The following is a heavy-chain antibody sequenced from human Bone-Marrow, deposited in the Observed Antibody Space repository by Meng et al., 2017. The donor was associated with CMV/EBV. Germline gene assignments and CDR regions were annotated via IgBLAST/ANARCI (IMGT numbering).Heavy chain of an antibody. CDR1: GGSISSYY. Sequence: SETLSLTCAVSGGSISSYYWSWIRQPPVKGLEWIGYIYYRGSTNYNPSLKSRVTISVDTSKIPFSLKLSSVTAADTAVYYCARLRMVRGVTAFDYWGQGTLVTVSS. CDR3: ARLRMVRGVTAFDY. CDR2: IYYRGST. J-gene: IGHJ4*02. V-gene: IGHV4-59*01. D-gene: IGHD3-10*01.